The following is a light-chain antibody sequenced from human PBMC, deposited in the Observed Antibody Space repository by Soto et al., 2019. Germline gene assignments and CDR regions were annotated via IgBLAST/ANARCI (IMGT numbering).Light chain of an antibody. V-gene: IGKV1-33*01. J-gene: IGKJ4*01. CDR2: DAS. CDR1: QGIGNY. Sequence: IQMTQSPSSLSASVGDRVTVSCQASQGIGNYLNWYQQKPGRAPKLLIYDASNLKTGVPSRFSGSGSGTDFTFTISSLQPEDFATYYCQQYDNLPLSFGGGTKVDIK. CDR3: QQYDNLPLS.